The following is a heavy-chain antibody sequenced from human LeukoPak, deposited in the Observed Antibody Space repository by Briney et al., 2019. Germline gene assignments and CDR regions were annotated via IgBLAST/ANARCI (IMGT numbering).Heavy chain of an antibody. J-gene: IGHJ4*02. CDR2: ISGSGGST. D-gene: IGHD3-22*01. V-gene: IGHV3-23*01. CDR1: GFTFSSYA. CDR3: AKDGLYYDSSGYLFDY. Sequence: GGSLRLSCAASGFTFSSYAMSWVRQAPGKGLEWVSAISGSGGSTYYADSVKGRFTISRDNSKNTLYLLMNSLRAEDTAVYYCAKDGLYYDSSGYLFDYWGQRTLVTVSS.